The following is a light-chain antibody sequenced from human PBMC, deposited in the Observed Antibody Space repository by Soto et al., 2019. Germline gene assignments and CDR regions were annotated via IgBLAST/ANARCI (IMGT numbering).Light chain of an antibody. V-gene: IGKV1-39*01. Sequence: DIQMTQSPSSLSASVGDRVTITCRASQTINTYLNWYQEKPGKAPKLLIYAASSLQSGVPSRFSGSGSGTDFTLTISSLQPEDFATYFCQQSFSTPLTFGGETGVEIK. CDR3: QQSFSTPLT. CDR2: AAS. CDR1: QTINTY. J-gene: IGKJ4*01.